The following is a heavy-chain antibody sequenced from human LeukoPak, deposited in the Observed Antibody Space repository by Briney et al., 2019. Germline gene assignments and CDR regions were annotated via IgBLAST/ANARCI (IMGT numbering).Heavy chain of an antibody. CDR3: ARGGWNKFDY. V-gene: IGHV4-59*01. D-gene: IGHD3-22*01. CDR2: IFYSGTT. J-gene: IGHJ4*02. CDR1: GDSISSYY. Sequence: SETLSLTCSVSGDSISSYYWSWIRQPPGKGLEWIGFIFYSGTTSYNPSLKSRVTISVDTSKNQFSLKLSSVTAADTAVYYCARGGWNKFDYWGQGTLVTVSS.